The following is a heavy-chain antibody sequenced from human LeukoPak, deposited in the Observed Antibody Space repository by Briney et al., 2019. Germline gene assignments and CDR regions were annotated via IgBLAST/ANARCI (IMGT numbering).Heavy chain of an antibody. V-gene: IGHV4-30-4*01. Sequence: SQTLSLTCTVSGGSISSGDYYGSWIRQPPGKGLEWFGYIYYSGSTYYNPSLKSRVTISVDTSKNQFSLKLSSVTAADTAVYYCASLYCSSTSCYDYWGQGTLVTVSS. CDR2: IYYSGST. J-gene: IGHJ4*02. CDR3: ASLYCSSTSCYDY. CDR1: GGSISSGDYY. D-gene: IGHD2-2*01.